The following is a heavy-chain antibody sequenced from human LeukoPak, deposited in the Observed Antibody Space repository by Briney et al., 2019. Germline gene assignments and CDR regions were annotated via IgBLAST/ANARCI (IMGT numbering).Heavy chain of an antibody. CDR2: VYTTGST. V-gene: IGHV4-4*07. J-gene: IGHJ5*02. Sequence: SETLSLTCTVSGGSFSSYYWSWIRQPAGKGLEWIGRVYTTGSTNYNPSLKSRVSMSVDTSKNQFSLSLTSVTVADTAVYYYARVEPLKMVKSPWGQGILVTVSS. D-gene: IGHD5-18*01. CDR1: GGSFSSYY. CDR3: ARVEPLKMVKSP.